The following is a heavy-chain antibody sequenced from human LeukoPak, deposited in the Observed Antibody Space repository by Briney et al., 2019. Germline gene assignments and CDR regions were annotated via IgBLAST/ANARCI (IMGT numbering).Heavy chain of an antibody. D-gene: IGHD3-3*01. CDR3: ARDPPLGRLDYYYYYMDV. CDR2: ISAYNGNT. CDR1: GGTFSSYA. V-gene: IGHV1-18*01. J-gene: IGHJ6*03. Sequence: ASVKVSCKASGGTFSSYAISWVRQAPGQGLEWMGWISAYNGNTNYAQKLQGRVTMTTDTSTSTAYMELRSLRSDDTAVYYCARDPPLGRLDYYYYYMDVWGKGTTVTVSS.